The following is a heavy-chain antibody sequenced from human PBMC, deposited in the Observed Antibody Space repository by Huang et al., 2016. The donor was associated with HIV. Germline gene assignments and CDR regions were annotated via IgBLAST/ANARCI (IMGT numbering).Heavy chain of an antibody. V-gene: IGHV3-9*01. D-gene: IGHD6-19*01. Sequence: EVQLVESGGGLVQPGRSLRLSCAASGFTFDDYAMHWVRQAPGEGLEWVSGISWNSGSIGDADSVKGRFTISRDNAKNSLYLQMNSLRAEDTALYYCAKDYPIAAFSSGWFHAFDIWGQGTMVTVSS. J-gene: IGHJ3*02. CDR1: GFTFDDYA. CDR2: ISWNSGSI. CDR3: AKDYPIAAFSSGWFHAFDI.